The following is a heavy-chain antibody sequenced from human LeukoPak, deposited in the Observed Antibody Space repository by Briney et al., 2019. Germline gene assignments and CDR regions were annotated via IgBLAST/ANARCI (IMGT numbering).Heavy chain of an antibody. V-gene: IGHV3-66*01. CDR3: ARDRSRAAYYYDSSGYYN. CDR1: GFTVSSNY. D-gene: IGHD3-22*01. CDR2: IYSGGST. J-gene: IGHJ4*02. Sequence: GGSLRLSCAASGFTVSSNYMSWVRQAPGKGLEWVSFIYSGGSTYYADSVKGRFTISRDNSKNTLYLQMNSLRAEDTAVYYCARDRSRAAYYYDSSGYYNWGQGTLVTVSS.